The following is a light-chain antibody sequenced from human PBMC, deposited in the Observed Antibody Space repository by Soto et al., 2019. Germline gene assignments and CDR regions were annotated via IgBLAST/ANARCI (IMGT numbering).Light chain of an antibody. V-gene: IGKV3-20*01. CDR1: QSVSSSY. CDR2: GAS. CDR3: QQSYSTPPIT. J-gene: IGKJ5*01. Sequence: EIVLTQSPGTLSLSPGERATLSCRAIQSVSSSYLVWYQQKPGQAPRLLIYGASIRATGIPDRFSGSGSGTDFTLTISSLQPEDFATYYCQQSYSTPPITFGQGTRLEI.